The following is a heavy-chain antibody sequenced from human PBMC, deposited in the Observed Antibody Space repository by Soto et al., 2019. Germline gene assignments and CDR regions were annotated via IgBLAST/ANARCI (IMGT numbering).Heavy chain of an antibody. CDR3: AREISQLDYYYYYMDV. D-gene: IGHD6-13*01. J-gene: IGHJ6*03. CDR1: GFTFSSYW. V-gene: IGHV3-74*01. CDR2: INSDGSST. Sequence: GGSLRLSCAASGFTFSSYWMHWVRQAPGKGLVWVSRINSDGSSTSYADSVKGRFTISRDNAKNTLYLQMNSLRAEDTAVYYCAREISQLDYYYYYMDVWGKGTTVTVSS.